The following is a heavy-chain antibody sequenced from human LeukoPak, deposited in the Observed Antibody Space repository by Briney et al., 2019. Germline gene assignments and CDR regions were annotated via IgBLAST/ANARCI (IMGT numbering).Heavy chain of an antibody. D-gene: IGHD3-10*01. J-gene: IGHJ4*02. Sequence: PGESLRLSCVVSGISLSNYAMTWVRQAPGKGLEWVSYISDSGGSNNYADSVKGRFTISRDTSLNTLYLQMNNLRAEDTAVYFCAKRGVVIRGLLVIGYHQEAYHYDFWGQGVLVTVSS. CDR3: AKRGVVIRGLLVIGYHQEAYHYDF. V-gene: IGHV3-23*01. CDR2: ISDSGGSN. CDR1: GISLSNYA.